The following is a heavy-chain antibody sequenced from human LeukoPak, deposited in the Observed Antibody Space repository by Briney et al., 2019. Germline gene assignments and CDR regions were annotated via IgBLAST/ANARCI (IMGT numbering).Heavy chain of an antibody. CDR3: AKESPHYYDRNPGMDV. D-gene: IGHD3-22*01. CDR1: GFTFSNYG. CDR2: IGFDGTI. V-gene: IGHV3-23*01. Sequence: GGSLRLSCAASGFTFSNYGMTRVRQAPGGGLEWVSIIGFDGTIIYADSVKGRFTISRDNSKNTLYLQMNSLRAEDTAVYYCAKESPHYYDRNPGMDVWGKGTTVTVSS. J-gene: IGHJ6*04.